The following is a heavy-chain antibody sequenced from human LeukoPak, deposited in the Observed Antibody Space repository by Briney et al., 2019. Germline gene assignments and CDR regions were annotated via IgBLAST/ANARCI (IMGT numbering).Heavy chain of an antibody. J-gene: IGHJ3*02. V-gene: IGHV3-20*04. CDR3: ARARLRDSYGYLDDAFDI. CDR2: INWNGGST. Sequence: GGSLRLSCAASGFTFDDYGMSWVRQAPGKGLEWVSGINWNGGSTGYADSVKGRFTIPRDNAKNSLYLQMNSLRAEDTALYYCARARLRDSYGYLDDAFDIWGQGTMVTVSS. D-gene: IGHD5-18*01. CDR1: GFTFDDYG.